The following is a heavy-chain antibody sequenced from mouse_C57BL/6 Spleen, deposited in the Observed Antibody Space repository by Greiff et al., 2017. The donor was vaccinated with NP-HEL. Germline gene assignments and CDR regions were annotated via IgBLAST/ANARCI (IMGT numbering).Heavy chain of an antibody. CDR3: ARKGQLRLLWFAY. CDR1: GYTFTSYW. Sequence: QVQLQQSGAELVMPGASVKLSCKASGYTFTSYWMHWVKQRPGQGLEWIGEIDPSDSYTNYNQKFKGKSTLTVDKSSSTAYMQLSSLTSEDSAVYYCARKGQLRLLWFAYWGQGTLVTVSA. V-gene: IGHV1-69*01. CDR2: IDPSDSYT. D-gene: IGHD3-2*02. J-gene: IGHJ3*01.